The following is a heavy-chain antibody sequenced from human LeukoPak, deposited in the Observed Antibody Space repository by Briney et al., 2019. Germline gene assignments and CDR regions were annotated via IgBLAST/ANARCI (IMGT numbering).Heavy chain of an antibody. CDR1: GFTFDDYA. CDR3: ARDTRYSSSWYKYYYYYYMDV. V-gene: IGHV3-9*01. CDR2: ITWNSDST. J-gene: IGHJ6*03. Sequence: GGSLRLSCAASGFTFDDYAMHWVRQPPGKGLEWVSGITWNSDSTGYADSVKGRFTTSRDNAKNSLYLQMNSLRAEDTAVYYCARDTRYSSSWYKYYYYYYMDVWGKGTTVTVSS. D-gene: IGHD6-13*01.